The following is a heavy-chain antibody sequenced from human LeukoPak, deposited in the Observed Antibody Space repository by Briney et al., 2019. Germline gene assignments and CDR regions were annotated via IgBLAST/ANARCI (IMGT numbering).Heavy chain of an antibody. CDR3: ASNWGVYYYYYMDV. V-gene: IGHV1-69*05. D-gene: IGHD7-27*01. J-gene: IGHJ6*03. Sequence: ASVKVSCKASGGTFSSYAISWVRQAPGQGLGWMGGIIPIFGTANYAQKFQGRVTITTDESTSTAYMELSSLRSEDTAVYYCASNWGVYYYYYMDVWGKGTTVTVSS. CDR2: IIPIFGTA. CDR1: GGTFSSYA.